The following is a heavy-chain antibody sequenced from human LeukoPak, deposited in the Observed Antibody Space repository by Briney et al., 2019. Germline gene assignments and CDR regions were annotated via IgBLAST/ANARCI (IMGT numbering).Heavy chain of an antibody. D-gene: IGHD1-26*01. J-gene: IGHJ6*03. V-gene: IGHV4-59*11. Sequence: SETLSLTCTVSGGSISSHYWTWIPQPPGKGLEWIGYIYYSGSTNYNPSLKSRVTISVDTSKNQFSLKLSSVTAADTAVYYCARIGYSGSYYYYYYMDGWGKGTTVTVSS. CDR3: ARIGYSGSYYYYYYMDG. CDR1: GGSISSHY. CDR2: IYYSGST.